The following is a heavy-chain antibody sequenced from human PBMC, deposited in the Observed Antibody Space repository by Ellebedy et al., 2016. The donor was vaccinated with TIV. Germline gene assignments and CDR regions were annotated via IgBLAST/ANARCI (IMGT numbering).Heavy chain of an antibody. CDR1: GFTFSNYA. CDR3: AKDSSGYFNWFDP. J-gene: IGHJ5*02. D-gene: IGHD3-22*01. Sequence: GGSLRLSCTASGFTFSNYAMHWVRQAPGKGLEWVSSISNSAGSTYDADSVKGRFTISRDNSKNTLYLHMNSLRAEDTAVYYCAKDSSGYFNWFDPWGQGTLVTVSS. CDR2: ISNSAGST. V-gene: IGHV3-23*01.